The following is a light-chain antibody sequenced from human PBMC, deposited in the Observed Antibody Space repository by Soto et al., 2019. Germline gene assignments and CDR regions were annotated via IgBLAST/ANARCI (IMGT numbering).Light chain of an antibody. CDR2: LGS. V-gene: IGKV2-28*01. J-gene: IGKJ1*01. Sequence: DIVMTQSPLSLPVTPGEPASISCRSSQSLLHSNGYNYLDWYLQKPGQSPQLLIYLGSNRASGVPDRVSGSGSGTDFTLKSSRVEAEDVGVYYCMQALQPCTFGQGTKVEIK. CDR3: MQALQPCT. CDR1: QSLLHSNGYNY.